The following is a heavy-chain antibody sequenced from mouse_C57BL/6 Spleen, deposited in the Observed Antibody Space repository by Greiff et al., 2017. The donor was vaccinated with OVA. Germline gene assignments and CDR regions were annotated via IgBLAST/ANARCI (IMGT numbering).Heavy chain of an antibody. CDR2: IYPGDGDT. CDR1: GYAFSSSW. J-gene: IGHJ4*01. Sequence: QVQLQQSGPELVKPGASVKISCKASGYAFSSSWMTWVKQRPGKGLEWIGRIYPGDGDTNYNGKVKGKATLTADKSSSTAYMQLSSLTSEDSAVYFCARLLRAMDYWGQGTSVTVSS. V-gene: IGHV1-82*01. D-gene: IGHD1-1*01. CDR3: ARLLRAMDY.